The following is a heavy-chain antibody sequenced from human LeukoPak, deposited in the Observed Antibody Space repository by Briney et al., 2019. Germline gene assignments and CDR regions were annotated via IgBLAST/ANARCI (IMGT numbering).Heavy chain of an antibody. V-gene: IGHV3-48*01. CDR1: GFIFSSCS. CDR2: ISSSSSTI. Sequence: GGSLRLSCAASGFIFSSCSMNWVRQAPGKGLEWVSYISSSSSTIYYEDSVKGRFTISRDNAKNSLYLQMNSLRAEDTAVYYCAKSSSWYSADAFDIWDQGTMVTVSS. D-gene: IGHD6-13*01. J-gene: IGHJ3*02. CDR3: AKSSSWYSADAFDI.